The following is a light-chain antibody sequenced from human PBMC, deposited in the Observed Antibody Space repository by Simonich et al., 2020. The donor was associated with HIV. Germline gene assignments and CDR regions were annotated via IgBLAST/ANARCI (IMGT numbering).Light chain of an antibody. V-gene: IGLV3-10*01. J-gene: IGLJ3*02. CDR2: EDI. CDR1: ALPKES. CDR3: YSTDSSGNHRV. Sequence: SSELTQPPSVSVSPGQTARITCSGNALPKESAYWYQQKSGQAPVLLIYEDIKLPSGIPERFSGSTSGTMATLTSSGAQVEDEADYYCYSTDSSGNHRVFGGGTKLTVL.